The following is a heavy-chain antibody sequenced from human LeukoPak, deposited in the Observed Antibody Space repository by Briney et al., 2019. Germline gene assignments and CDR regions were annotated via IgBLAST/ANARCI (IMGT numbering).Heavy chain of an antibody. V-gene: IGHV1-46*01. J-gene: IGHJ6*03. CDR1: GYTFTSYY. CDR3: ARDGKRRGYSYGPVLLYYYYMDV. Sequence: ASVKVSCKASGYTFTSYYMHWVRQAPGQGLEWMGIINPSGGSTSYAQKFQGRVTMTRDTSTSTVYMELSSLRSEDTAVYYCARDGKRRGYSYGPVLLYYYYMDVWGKGTTVTVSS. CDR2: INPSGGST. D-gene: IGHD5-18*01.